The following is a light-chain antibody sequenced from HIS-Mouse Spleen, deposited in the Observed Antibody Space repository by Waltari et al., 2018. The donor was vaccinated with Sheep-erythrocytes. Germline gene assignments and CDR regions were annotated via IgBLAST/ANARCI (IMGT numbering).Light chain of an antibody. V-gene: IGKV3-11*01. J-gene: IGKJ2*01. CDR2: DAS. CDR3: QQRSNWYT. Sequence: EIVLTQSPATLSLSPGERATLSCRASQSVSSYLAWYQQKPGQAPRLLIYDASNRATGIPARCSGSGSGTDFNLTISSLEPEDFAVYYCQQRSNWYTVGQGTKLEIK. CDR1: QSVSSY.